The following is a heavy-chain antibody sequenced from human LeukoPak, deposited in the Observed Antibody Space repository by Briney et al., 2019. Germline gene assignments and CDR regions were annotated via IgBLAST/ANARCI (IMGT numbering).Heavy chain of an antibody. CDR3: ARGAMATTPFFDY. CDR1: GGSISNYY. CDR2: VYYTGST. J-gene: IGHJ4*02. V-gene: IGHV4-59*01. Sequence: PSETLSLTCPVSGGSISNYYYWTWIRQPPGKGLEWIGYVYYTGSTNFNPSLKSRVTMSLDTSRNQFSLKLTSLTAAGTAVYYCARGAMATTPFFDYWGQGTLVTVSS. D-gene: IGHD5-24*01.